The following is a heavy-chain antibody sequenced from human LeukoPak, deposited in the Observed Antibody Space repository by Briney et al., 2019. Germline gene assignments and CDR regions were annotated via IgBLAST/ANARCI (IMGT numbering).Heavy chain of an antibody. CDR2: ISYDGSNK. Sequence: RGSLRLSCAASGFTFSSYAMHWVRQAPGKGLEWVAVISYDGSNKYYADSVKGRFTISRDNSKNTLYLQMNSLRAEDTAVYHCARDFHYYDSSGAFDSWGQRTLVTVSS. CDR1: GFTFSSYA. J-gene: IGHJ4*02. V-gene: IGHV3-30-3*01. CDR3: ARDFHYYDSSGAFDS. D-gene: IGHD3-22*01.